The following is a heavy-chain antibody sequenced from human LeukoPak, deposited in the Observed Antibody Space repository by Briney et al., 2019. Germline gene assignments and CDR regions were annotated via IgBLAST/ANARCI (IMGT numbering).Heavy chain of an antibody. V-gene: IGHV1-69*05. Sequence: SSVTVSCKASGGTFSSYAISLVRQAPGQGLDWMGRIIPIFGTPNYAQKFQGRVTITTDESTSTAYMELSRLRSEDTAVYYCARDPSIAALNWFYPWGQGTLVTVSS. CDR1: GGTFSSYA. CDR3: ARDPSIAALNWFYP. D-gene: IGHD6-6*01. J-gene: IGHJ5*02. CDR2: IIPIFGTP.